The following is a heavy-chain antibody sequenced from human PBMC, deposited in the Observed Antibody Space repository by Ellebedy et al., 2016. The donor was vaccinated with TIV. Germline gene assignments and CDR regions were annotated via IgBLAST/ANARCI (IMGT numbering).Heavy chain of an antibody. D-gene: IGHD2-15*01. CDR2: IFPGDSDT. CDR3: ARHNPLTGGSCAHCYGMDV. CDR1: GYSFTSYW. V-gene: IGHV5-51*01. J-gene: IGHJ6*02. Sequence: GESLKISCKGSGYSFTSYWIGWVRQMPGKGLEWMGIIFPGDSDTTYSPSFQSQVTISADKSTSTAYLQWSSLRASDTVMYYCARHNPLTGGSCAHCYGMDVWGQGTSVIVS.